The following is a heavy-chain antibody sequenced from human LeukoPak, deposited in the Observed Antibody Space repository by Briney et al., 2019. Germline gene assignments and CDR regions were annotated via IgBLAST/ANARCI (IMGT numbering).Heavy chain of an antibody. Sequence: ASVKVSCKASGYTFSGYYMHWVRQAPGQGLQWMGWITPNSGGTNYAQKFQGRVTMTRDTSISTAYMELSRLRSDDTAVYYCARGRKYGSGNKYYFDYWGQGTLVTVSS. CDR3: ARGRKYGSGNKYYFDY. J-gene: IGHJ4*02. V-gene: IGHV1-2*02. CDR2: ITPNSGGT. CDR1: GYTFSGYY. D-gene: IGHD3-10*01.